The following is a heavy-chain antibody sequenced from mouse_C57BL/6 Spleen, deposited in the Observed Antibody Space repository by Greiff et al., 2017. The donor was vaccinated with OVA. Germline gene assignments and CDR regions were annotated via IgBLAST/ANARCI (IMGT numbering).Heavy chain of an antibody. CDR1: GYSITSDY. Sequence: VQLQQSGPGLAKPSQTLSLTCSVTGYSITSDYWNWIRKFPGNKLEYMGYISYSGSTYYTPSLKSRISITRDTSKNQYYLQLNSVTTEDTATYYCARFSSYVGYAMDYWGQGTSVTVSS. D-gene: IGHD1-1*01. V-gene: IGHV3-8*01. CDR2: ISYSGST. J-gene: IGHJ4*01. CDR3: ARFSSYVGYAMDY.